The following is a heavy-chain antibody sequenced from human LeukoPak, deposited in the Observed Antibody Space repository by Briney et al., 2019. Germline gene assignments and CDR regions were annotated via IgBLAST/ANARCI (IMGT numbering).Heavy chain of an antibody. CDR2: IHSSGAT. D-gene: IGHD4-17*01. CDR3: TVFGDPNH. Sequence: QAGGSLRLSCAASGVTGSNNYVSWVRQAPGMGLEWVSAIHSSGATCYADSVKGRFTISRDTSKNTLYLQISSLRVEDTAVYYCTVFGDPNHWGQGTLVTVSS. V-gene: IGHV3-53*01. CDR1: GVTGSNNY. J-gene: IGHJ5*02.